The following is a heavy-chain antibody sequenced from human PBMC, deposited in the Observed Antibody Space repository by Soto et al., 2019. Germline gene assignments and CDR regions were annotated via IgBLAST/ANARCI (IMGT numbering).Heavy chain of an antibody. CDR1: GFIFSDYW. J-gene: IGHJ4*02. CDR3: TNYVPGILGDY. V-gene: IGHV3-7*05. CDR2: INQDGSQK. D-gene: IGHD4-17*01. Sequence: VQLVESGGGLVQPGGSLRLSCAASGFIFSDYWMSWVRQAPGKGLDWVANINQDGSQKYYVDSVRGRFTISRDNAENSLHLQMSSLRAEDTAIYYCTNYVPGILGDYWGQGALVTVSS.